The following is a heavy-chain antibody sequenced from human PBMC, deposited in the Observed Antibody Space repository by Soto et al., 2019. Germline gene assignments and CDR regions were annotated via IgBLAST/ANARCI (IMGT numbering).Heavy chain of an antibody. V-gene: IGHV4-4*07. Sequence: ETLSLTCTVSGGAISGYYWTWIRQPAGKGLEWIGRIYSSGTTKYNPSLQSRLNLSLDTSKNQFSLGLTSVTAADTAVYYCARGQRFSDWFDPWGQGTLVTVSS. D-gene: IGHD3-3*01. CDR3: ARGQRFSDWFDP. J-gene: IGHJ5*02. CDR2: IYSSGTT. CDR1: GGAISGYY.